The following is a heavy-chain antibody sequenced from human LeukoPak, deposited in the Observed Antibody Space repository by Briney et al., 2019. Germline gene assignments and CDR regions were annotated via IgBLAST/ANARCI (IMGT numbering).Heavy chain of an antibody. V-gene: IGHV3-7*01. CDR1: GFTFSSYW. CDR3: ARDLAGSTWFDP. J-gene: IGHJ5*02. Sequence: GGSLRPSCAASGFTFSSYWMSWVRQAAGKGLEWVANIKLYAIDKSYVHSLTRRFTISRDNAKNSLYLQMNSLRAEDTAVYYCARDLAGSTWFDPWGQGTLVTVSS. D-gene: IGHD2-2*01. CDR2: IKLYAIDK.